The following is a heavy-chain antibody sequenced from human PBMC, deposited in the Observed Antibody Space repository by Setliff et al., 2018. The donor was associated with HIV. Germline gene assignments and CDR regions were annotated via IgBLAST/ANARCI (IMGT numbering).Heavy chain of an antibody. CDR3: AAVFTAVPGRSLDY. V-gene: IGHV3-7*03. CDR2: IKQDGSEK. J-gene: IGHJ4*02. D-gene: IGHD6-19*01. Sequence: GGSLRLSCAASGSTFSNYWMSWVRQAPGKGPEWVANIKQDGSEKYYVESVKGRFTISRDNAKNSLYLQMNSLRVEDTAVYYCAAVFTAVPGRSLDYWGQGTLVTV. CDR1: GSTFSNYW.